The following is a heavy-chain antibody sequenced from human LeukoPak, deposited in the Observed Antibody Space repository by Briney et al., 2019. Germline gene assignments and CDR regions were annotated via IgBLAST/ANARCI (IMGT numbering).Heavy chain of an antibody. D-gene: IGHD2-15*01. Sequence: SETLSLTCAVYGGSFRGYYWSWIRQPPGKGLDWIWEINHSGSTNYNPSLKSRVTISVDTSKNQFSLKLSSVTAAATAVYYCARRACSGGSCPFDYWGQGTLVTVSS. CDR1: GGSFRGYY. CDR2: INHSGST. J-gene: IGHJ4*02. V-gene: IGHV4-34*01. CDR3: ARRACSGGSCPFDY.